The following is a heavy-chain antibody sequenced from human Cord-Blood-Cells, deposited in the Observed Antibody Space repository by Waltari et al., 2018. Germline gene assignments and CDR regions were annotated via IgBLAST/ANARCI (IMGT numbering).Heavy chain of an antibody. V-gene: IGHV1-8*03. Sequence: QVQLVQSGAEVKKPGASVKVSCKPSGYTFTSYDIHWVRQATGQGLEWMGWMNPNSGNTGYAQKFQGRVTITRNTSISTAYMELSRLRSDDTAVYYCARDQKDPYPAFDIWGQGTMVTVSS. J-gene: IGHJ3*02. CDR3: ARDQKDPYPAFDI. CDR1: GYTFTSYD. CDR2: MNPNSGNT. D-gene: IGHD2-15*01.